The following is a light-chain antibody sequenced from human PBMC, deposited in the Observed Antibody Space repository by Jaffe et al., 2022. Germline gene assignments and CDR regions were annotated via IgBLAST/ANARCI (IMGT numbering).Light chain of an antibody. V-gene: IGKV1-16*02. CDR2: AAS. CDR3: QQYNSYPLT. Sequence: DIQMTQSPSSLSTSVGDRVTITCRASQGISNHLAWFQQKPGKAPKSLIYAASSLRSGVPSKFSGSGSGTDFTLTISSLQPEDFATYYCQQYNSYPLTFGGGTKVEIK. CDR1: QGISNH. J-gene: IGKJ4*01.